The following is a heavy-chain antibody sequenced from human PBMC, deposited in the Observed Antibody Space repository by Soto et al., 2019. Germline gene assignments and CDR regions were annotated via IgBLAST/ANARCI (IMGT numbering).Heavy chain of an antibody. CDR1: GFTFSSYA. CDR2: ISGRGGST. CDR3: AKMGLVGVVVIAKEPGY. D-gene: IGHD2-21*01. V-gene: IGHV3-23*01. Sequence: GGSLRLSCAASGFTFSSYAMSWVRQAPGKGLEWVSAISGRGGSTYYADSVKGRFTISRDNSKNTLYLQMNSLRAEETAVYYCAKMGLVGVVVIAKEPGYWGQGTLVTVSS. J-gene: IGHJ4*02.